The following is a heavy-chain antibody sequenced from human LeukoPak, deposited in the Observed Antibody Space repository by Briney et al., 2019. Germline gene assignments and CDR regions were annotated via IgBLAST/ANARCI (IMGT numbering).Heavy chain of an antibody. D-gene: IGHD6-13*01. V-gene: IGHV3-30*18. CDR1: GFTFSSYG. CDR3: AKGPSSGVAAAFFY. J-gene: IGHJ4*02. Sequence: GRSLRLYCAASGFTFSSYGMHWVRQAPGKGLEWVAVISYDGSNKYYADSVKGRFTISRDNSKNTLYLQMNSLRAEDTAVYYCAKGPSSGVAAAFFYWGQGTLVTVSS. CDR2: ISYDGSNK.